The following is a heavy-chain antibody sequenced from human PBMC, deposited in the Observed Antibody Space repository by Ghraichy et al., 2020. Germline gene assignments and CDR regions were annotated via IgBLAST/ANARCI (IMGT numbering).Heavy chain of an antibody. D-gene: IGHD6-19*01. CDR2: IRSKAYGGTT. V-gene: IGHV3-49*04. J-gene: IGHJ6*02. CDR3: TRGSSGWYKDYYYGMDV. CDR1: GFTFGDYA. Sequence: GGSLRLSCTASGFTFGDYAMSWVRQAPGKGLEWVGFIRSKAYGGTTEYAASVKGRFTISRDDSKSSAYLQMNSLKTEDTAVYYCTRGSSGWYKDYYYGMDVWGQGTTVTVSS.